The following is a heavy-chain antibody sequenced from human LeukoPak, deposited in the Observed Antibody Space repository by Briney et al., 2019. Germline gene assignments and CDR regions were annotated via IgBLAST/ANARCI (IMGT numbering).Heavy chain of an antibody. CDR1: GGSFSGYY. J-gene: IGHJ4*02. D-gene: IGHD3-10*01. CDR2: INHSGST. CDR3: ARIRRFGELFDNFDY. Sequence: SETLSLTCAVYGGSFSGYYWSWIRQPPGKGLEWMGEINHSGSTNYNPSLKSRVTISVDTSKNQFSLKLRSVTAADTAVYYCARIRRFGELFDNFDYWGQGTLVTVSS. V-gene: IGHV4-34*01.